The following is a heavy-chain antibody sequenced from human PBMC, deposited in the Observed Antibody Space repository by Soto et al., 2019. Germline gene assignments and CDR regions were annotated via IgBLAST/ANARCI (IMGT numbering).Heavy chain of an antibody. CDR1: GFTFSSYW. Sequence: GGSLRLSCAASGFTFSSYWMHWVRQAPGKGLVWVSRINSDGSSTSYAESVKGRFTISGDNTKNTLYLQMNSLNAEDSDGYYCARFGPGQQLLYYYHMDVWGKGTTVTVSS. V-gene: IGHV3-74*01. D-gene: IGHD6-13*01. J-gene: IGHJ6*03. CDR3: ARFGPGQQLLYYYHMDV. CDR2: INSDGSST.